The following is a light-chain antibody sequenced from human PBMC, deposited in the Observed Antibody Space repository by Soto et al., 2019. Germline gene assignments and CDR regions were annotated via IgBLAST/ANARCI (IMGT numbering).Light chain of an antibody. Sequence: EIVMTQSPDTLSVSQGERATLSCRASQSVSNNFVWYQQQPGQAPSLLIYLASTRAAGTAARFSGSWCRTEFPLTISRLQSEDFAIYFRQQYEQWWTFGQGTKVDIK. V-gene: IGKV3D-15*01. CDR3: QQYEQWWT. CDR2: LAS. J-gene: IGKJ1*01. CDR1: QSVSNN.